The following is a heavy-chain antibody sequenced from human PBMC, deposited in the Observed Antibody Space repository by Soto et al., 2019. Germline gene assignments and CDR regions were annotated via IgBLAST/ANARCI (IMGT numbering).Heavy chain of an antibody. D-gene: IGHD6-25*01. CDR3: TTLSTAGDYFAFDI. J-gene: IGHJ3*02. CDR1: GFRFRDYW. CDR2: VTPDGSSK. Sequence: EVQLVESGGGLVRPGGSLSLSCAASGFRFRDYWMHWVRQPPGGGLVWVSRVTPDGSSKDYADSVQVRFTISRDNANNKVYLQMDNLRVEDPAVYYCTTLSTAGDYFAFDIWGLGTMVTVSS. V-gene: IGHV3-74*01.